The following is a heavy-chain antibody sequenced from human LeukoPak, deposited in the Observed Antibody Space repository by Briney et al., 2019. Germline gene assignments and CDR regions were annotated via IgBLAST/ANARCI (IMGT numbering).Heavy chain of an antibody. Sequence: PGGSLRLSCAASGFTFSSYEMNWVRQAPGKGLEYVSAISTNGGSTYYANSVKGRFTISRDNSKNTLYLQMGSLRAEDMAVYYCARAPDYWGQGTLVTVSS. V-gene: IGHV3-64*01. CDR1: GFTFSSYE. J-gene: IGHJ4*02. CDR3: ARAPDY. CDR2: ISTNGGST.